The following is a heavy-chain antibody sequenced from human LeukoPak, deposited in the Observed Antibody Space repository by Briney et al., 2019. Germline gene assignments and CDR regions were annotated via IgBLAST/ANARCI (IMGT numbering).Heavy chain of an antibody. V-gene: IGHV3-30*04. Sequence: GGSLRLSCAASGFTFSSYAIHWVRQAPGKGLEWVAVISYDGNNKYYADSVKGRFTISRDNSKNTLYLQMNSLRPEDTAVYYCARSLSSGWIFDYWGQGTLVTVSS. D-gene: IGHD6-19*01. CDR2: ISYDGNNK. CDR1: GFTFSSYA. CDR3: ARSLSSGWIFDY. J-gene: IGHJ4*02.